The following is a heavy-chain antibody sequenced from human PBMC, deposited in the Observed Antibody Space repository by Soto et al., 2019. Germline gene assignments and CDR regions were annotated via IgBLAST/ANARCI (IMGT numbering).Heavy chain of an antibody. J-gene: IGHJ4*02. CDR1: GGTFSSYA. V-gene: IGHV1-69*06. CDR2: IIPIFGTA. Sequence: GASVKVSCKASGGTFSSYAIRWVRQAPGQGLEWMGGIIPIFGTANYAQKFQGRVTITADKSTSTAYMELSSLRSEDTAVYYCARDLSGSYSYHFDYWGQGTLVTVS. D-gene: IGHD1-26*01. CDR3: ARDLSGSYSYHFDY.